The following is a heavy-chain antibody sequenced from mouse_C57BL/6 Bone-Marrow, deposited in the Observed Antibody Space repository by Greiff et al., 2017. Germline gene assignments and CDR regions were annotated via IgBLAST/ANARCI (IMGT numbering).Heavy chain of an antibody. CDR3: ARYGYAMDY. D-gene: IGHD1-1*01. V-gene: IGHV1-61*01. CDR2: IYPSDSET. Sequence: QVQLKQPGAELVRPGSSVKLSCKASGYTFTSYWMDWVKQRPGQGLEWIGNIYPSDSETHYNQKFKDKATLTVDKSSSTAYMQLSSLTSEDSAVYYCARYGYAMDYWGQGTSVTVSS. CDR1: GYTFTSYW. J-gene: IGHJ4*01.